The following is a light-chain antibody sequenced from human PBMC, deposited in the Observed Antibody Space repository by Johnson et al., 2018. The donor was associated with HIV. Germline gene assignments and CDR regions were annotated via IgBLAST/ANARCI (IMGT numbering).Light chain of an antibody. CDR3: GTGDSSLRSGF. Sequence: QSVLTQPPSVSAAPGQKVTISCSGSTSNIGNNYVSWYQQLPGKAPKLLIYDNNKRPSGIPDRFSGSKSGTSATLGITGLQTGDEADYYCGTGDSSLRSGFFGTGTKVTVL. CDR2: DNN. J-gene: IGLJ1*01. CDR1: TSNIGNNY. V-gene: IGLV1-51*01.